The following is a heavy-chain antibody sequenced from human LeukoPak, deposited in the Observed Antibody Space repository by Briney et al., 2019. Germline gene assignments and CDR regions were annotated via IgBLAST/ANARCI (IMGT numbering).Heavy chain of an antibody. Sequence: GGSLRLSCAASGFTFSTYGMSWVRQAPGTGLEWVSAINNSGGRTYYADSVKGRFTISRDNSKNTLYLQMNSLRAEDTAVYYCAKETGIAAAGTVDYWGQGTLVTVSS. CDR2: INNSGGRT. J-gene: IGHJ4*02. CDR1: GFTFSTYG. CDR3: AKETGIAAAGTVDY. V-gene: IGHV3-23*01. D-gene: IGHD6-13*01.